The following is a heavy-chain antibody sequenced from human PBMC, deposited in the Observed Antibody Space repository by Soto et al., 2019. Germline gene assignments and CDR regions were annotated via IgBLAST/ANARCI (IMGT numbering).Heavy chain of an antibody. CDR1: GGSVSSGSYY. V-gene: IGHV4-61*01. CDR2: IYYSGST. J-gene: IGHJ4*02. D-gene: IGHD3-3*01. Sequence: SETLSLTCTVSGGSVSSGSYYWSWIRQPPGKGLEWIGYIYYSGSTNYNPSLKSRVTKSVDTSKNQFSLKLSSVTAADTAVYYCARDLLSEWPKIDYWGQGTLVTVSS. CDR3: ARDLLSEWPKIDY.